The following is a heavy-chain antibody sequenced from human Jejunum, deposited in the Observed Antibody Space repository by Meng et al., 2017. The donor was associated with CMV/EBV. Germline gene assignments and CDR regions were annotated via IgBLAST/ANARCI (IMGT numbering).Heavy chain of an antibody. V-gene: IGHV3-49*04. CDR2: IRSTADGGMS. CDR1: GFSFGYYA. CDR3: SYWSFYQTCDY. Sequence: SGFSFGYYAMSWVRQAPGKGLEGVSSIRSTADGGMSEYAASVRGRFIISRDDSKGIAYLQMNSLRIEDTAVYYCSYWSFYQTCDYWGQGTLVTVSS. J-gene: IGHJ4*02. D-gene: IGHD3-10*01.